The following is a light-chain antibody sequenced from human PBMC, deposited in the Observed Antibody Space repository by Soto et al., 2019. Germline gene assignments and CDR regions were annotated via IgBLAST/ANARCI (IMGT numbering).Light chain of an antibody. CDR2: HTS. CDR3: LLYYGGAQLGV. J-gene: IGLJ2*01. Sequence: QAVVTQEPSLTVSPGGTVTLTCASSTGAVTSDYQPSWFQQKPGQAPRALIYHTSNKHSWTPARFSGSLLGGKAALTLSGVQPDDEAEYYCLLYYGGAQLGVFGGGTKLTVL. CDR1: TGAVTSDYQ. V-gene: IGLV7-43*01.